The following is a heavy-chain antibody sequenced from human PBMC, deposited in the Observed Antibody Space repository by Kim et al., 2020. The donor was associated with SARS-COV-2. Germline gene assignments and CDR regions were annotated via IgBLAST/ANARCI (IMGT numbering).Heavy chain of an antibody. J-gene: IGHJ4*02. Sequence: SQTLSLTCAISGDSVSSNTAAWNWIRPSPSRGLEWLGRTYYRSKWYNDYAMSVKSRITLNVDTSKNQFSLQLSSVTPGDTAVYYCARDWGGYSHAFDSWGQGTLVTVSS. CDR3: ARDWGGYSHAFDS. CDR1: GDSVSSNTAA. V-gene: IGHV6-1*01. CDR2: TYYRSKWYN. D-gene: IGHD5-18*01.